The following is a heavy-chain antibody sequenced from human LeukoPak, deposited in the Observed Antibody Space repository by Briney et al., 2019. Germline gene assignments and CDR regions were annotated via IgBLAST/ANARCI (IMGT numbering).Heavy chain of an antibody. CDR3: MAGERYYGSGSPSHAFDI. D-gene: IGHD3-10*01. Sequence: GASVKVSCKASGYTFTSYDINWVRQATGQGLEWMGWMNPNSGNTGYAQKFQGRVTMTRNTSISTAYMELSSLRSEDTAVYYCMAGERYYGSGSPSHAFDIWGQGTMVTVSS. CDR2: MNPNSGNT. V-gene: IGHV1-8*01. CDR1: GYTFTSYD. J-gene: IGHJ3*02.